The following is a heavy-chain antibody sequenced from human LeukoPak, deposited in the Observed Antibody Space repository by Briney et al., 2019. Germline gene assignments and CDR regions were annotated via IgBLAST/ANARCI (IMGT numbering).Heavy chain of an antibody. Sequence: GGSLRLSCAASGFTFSSYSMNWVRQAPGKGLEWVSSISSSSNYICYADSVKGRFTISRDNAKNSLYLQMNSLRAEDTAVYYCAREGHFDYWGQGTLVTVSS. CDR1: GFTFSSYS. J-gene: IGHJ4*02. V-gene: IGHV3-21*01. CDR3: AREGHFDY. CDR2: ISSSSNYI.